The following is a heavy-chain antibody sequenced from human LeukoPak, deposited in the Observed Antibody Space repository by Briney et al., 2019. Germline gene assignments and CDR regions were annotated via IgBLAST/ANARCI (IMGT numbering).Heavy chain of an antibody. CDR1: GFMFDDSA. V-gene: IGHV3-43*02. Sequence: GGSLRLSCAASGFMFDDSAMHWVRQAPGKGLEWVSLISGDGVSTFYADSVKGRFTISRDNSKNSLSLQMDSLTTEDTALYYCAKEGYSHASNYFDNWGQGILVTVSS. CDR3: AKEGYSHASNYFDN. J-gene: IGHJ4*02. D-gene: IGHD2-15*01. CDR2: ISGDGVST.